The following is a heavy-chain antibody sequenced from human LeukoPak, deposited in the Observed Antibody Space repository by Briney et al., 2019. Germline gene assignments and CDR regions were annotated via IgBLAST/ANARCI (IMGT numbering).Heavy chain of an antibody. CDR2: INPNSGGT. CDR1: GYTFTGYY. Sequence: ASLKVSCKASGYTFTGYYMHWVRQAPGQELDWMAWINPNSGGTNYAQKFQGRVTMTRDTSISTAYMELSRLRSDDTAVYYCAISQASSSWYGVDYWGQGTLVTVSS. V-gene: IGHV1-2*02. CDR3: AISQASSSWYGVDY. J-gene: IGHJ4*02. D-gene: IGHD6-13*01.